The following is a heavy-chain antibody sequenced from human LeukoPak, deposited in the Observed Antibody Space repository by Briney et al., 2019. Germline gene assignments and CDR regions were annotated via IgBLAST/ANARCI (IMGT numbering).Heavy chain of an antibody. CDR3: TSSSSVGYFDY. CDR2: IYYSGST. Sequence: PSETLSLTCTVSGGSISSYYWSWIRQPPGKGLEWIGYIYYSGSTNYNPSLKSRVTISVDTSKTQFSLTLSSVTAADTAVYYCTSSSSVGYFDYWGQGTLVTVSS. V-gene: IGHV4-59*08. J-gene: IGHJ4*02. CDR1: GGSISSYY. D-gene: IGHD6-6*01.